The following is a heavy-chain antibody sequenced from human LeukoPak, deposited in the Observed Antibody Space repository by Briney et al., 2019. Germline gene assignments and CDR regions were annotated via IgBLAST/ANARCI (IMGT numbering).Heavy chain of an antibody. J-gene: IGHJ6*04. CDR3: AKGRVYYYYGMDV. CDR2: ISWDGGST. Sequence: GGSLRLSCAASGFTFYDYAMHWVRHAPGKGLEWVSLISWDGGSTYYADSVKGRFTISRDNSKNSLYLQMNSLRAEDTALYYCAKGRVYYYYGMDVWGKGTTVTVSS. CDR1: GFTFYDYA. V-gene: IGHV3-43D*04.